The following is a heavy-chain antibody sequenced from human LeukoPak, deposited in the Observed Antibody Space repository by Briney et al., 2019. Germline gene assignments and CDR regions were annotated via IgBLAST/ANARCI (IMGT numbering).Heavy chain of an antibody. V-gene: IGHV3-30-3*01. J-gene: IGHJ4*02. CDR2: ISYDGSNK. CDR1: GFTFSSYA. D-gene: IGHD3-22*01. CDR3: ARVSSQWLLLRLYFDY. Sequence: PGGSLRLSCAASGFTFSSYAMHWVRQAPGKGLEWVAVISYDGSNKYYADSVKGRFTISRDNSKNTLYLQMNGLRAEDTAVYYCARVSSQWLLLRLYFDYWGQGTLVTVSS.